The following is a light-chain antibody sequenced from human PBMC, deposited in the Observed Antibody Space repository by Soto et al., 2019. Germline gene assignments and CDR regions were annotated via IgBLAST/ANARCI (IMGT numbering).Light chain of an antibody. V-gene: IGKV3-20*01. CDR2: GAS. Sequence: EIVLTQSPGTLSLSPGERATLSCRASQSVSSSYLAWYQQKPGQAPRLLIYGASSRATGIPDRFSGSGSGTDFTLTISRLEPEDFAVYYCHQYAGSHTFGQGTKVEIK. J-gene: IGKJ1*01. CDR3: HQYAGSHT. CDR1: QSVSSSY.